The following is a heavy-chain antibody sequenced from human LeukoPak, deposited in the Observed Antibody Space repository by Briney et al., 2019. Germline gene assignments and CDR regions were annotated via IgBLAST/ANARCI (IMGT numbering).Heavy chain of an antibody. D-gene: IGHD2-2*02. CDR3: AKDISYCSSTSCYTSGGAFDI. CDR2: ISYDGSNK. J-gene: IGHJ3*02. Sequence: GGSLRLSCAASGFTFSSYAMHWVRQAPGKGLEWVAVISYDGSNKYYADSVKGRFTISRDNSKNTLYLQMNSLRAEDTALYYCAKDISYCSSTSCYTSGGAFDIWGQGTMVTVSS. CDR1: GFTFSSYA. V-gene: IGHV3-30*04.